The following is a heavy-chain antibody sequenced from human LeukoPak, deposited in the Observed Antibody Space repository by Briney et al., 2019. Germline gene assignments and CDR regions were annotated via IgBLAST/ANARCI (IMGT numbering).Heavy chain of an antibody. CDR2: IKKDGSEK. J-gene: IGHJ4*02. V-gene: IGHV3-7*03. Sequence: GGSLRLSCATSGFTFNRFGMHWVRQAPGKGLEWVAIIKKDGSEKYYVDSMKGRFTISRDNAKNSLFLQMNSLRAEDTAIYYCTTDTWYSAGHWGQGTLVTVSS. D-gene: IGHD2-15*01. CDR1: GFTFNRFG. CDR3: TTDTWYSAGH.